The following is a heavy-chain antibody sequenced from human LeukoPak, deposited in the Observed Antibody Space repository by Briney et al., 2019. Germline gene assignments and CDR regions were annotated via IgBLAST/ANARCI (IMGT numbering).Heavy chain of an antibody. V-gene: IGHV3-23*01. D-gene: IGHD4-23*01. CDR2: IRGSGDNT. Sequence: GGSLRPSCAASGFTFSSYAMSWVRHAPGKGLEWLSVIRGSGDNTYYADSVKGRFTISRDNSKSTLYLQMNSLRAEDTAVYYCARGIGGPDYWGRGILVTVSS. CDR1: GFTFSSYA. CDR3: ARGIGGPDY. J-gene: IGHJ4*02.